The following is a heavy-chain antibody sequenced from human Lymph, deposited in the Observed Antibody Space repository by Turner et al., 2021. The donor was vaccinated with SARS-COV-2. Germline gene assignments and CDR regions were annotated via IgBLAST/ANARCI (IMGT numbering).Heavy chain of an antibody. CDR1: GYSFTTYW. D-gene: IGHD3-3*01. Sequence: EVQLVQSGAEVKKPGESRKISCRHSGYSFTTYWIGWVRQMPGKGLEWMGIIYPGDSDTIYSPSFQGQVTISADKPISTAYLQWSSLKASDTAMYYCARREWGGSLGHIDYWGQGTLVTVSS. J-gene: IGHJ4*02. CDR2: IYPGDSDT. CDR3: ARREWGGSLGHIDY. V-gene: IGHV5-51*01.